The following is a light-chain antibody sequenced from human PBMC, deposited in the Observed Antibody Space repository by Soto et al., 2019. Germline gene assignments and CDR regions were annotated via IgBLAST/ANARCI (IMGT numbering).Light chain of an antibody. CDR3: QQYDDSRQVWT. J-gene: IGKJ1*01. CDR1: QSVSSS. V-gene: IGKV3D-15*02. CDR2: GAY. Sequence: IVVTQSPATLSVSPGETVTLSCRVSQSVSSSLAWYQQKPGQAPRLLISGAYTRATGIPDRFSGSGSVTDFTLTISSLEPEDFAVYYCQQYDDSRQVWTFGQGTKVDIK.